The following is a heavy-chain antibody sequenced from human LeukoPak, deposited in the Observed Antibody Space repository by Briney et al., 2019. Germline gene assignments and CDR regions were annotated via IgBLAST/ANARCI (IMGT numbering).Heavy chain of an antibody. CDR2: IYSGGST. V-gene: IGHV3-66*01. D-gene: IGHD6-19*01. CDR3: ARDGRWLAYFDY. J-gene: IGHJ4*02. Sequence: GGSLRLSCAASGFTVSSNYMSWVRQAPGRGLEWVSVIYSGGSTYYADPVKGRFTISRDNSKKALYLQMSSLRAEDTAVYYCARDGRWLAYFDYWGQGTLVTVSS. CDR1: GFTVSSNY.